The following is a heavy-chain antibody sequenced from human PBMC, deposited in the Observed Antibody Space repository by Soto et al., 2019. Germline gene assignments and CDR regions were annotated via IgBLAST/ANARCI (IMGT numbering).Heavy chain of an antibody. CDR2: IHHTGNT. Sequence: HVQLHQSGPRLVKPSQTLSLECSVIGGSVNTGDNYWSWVRQSPGRGLEWIGYIHHTGNTFYTPALENRVTTPGDASKNQSSLTLTSVTAADTAVYFCAREPLDGMDVWGQGTNVTVSS. V-gene: IGHV4-30-4*01. CDR1: GGSVNTGDNY. CDR3: AREPLDGMDV. J-gene: IGHJ6*02.